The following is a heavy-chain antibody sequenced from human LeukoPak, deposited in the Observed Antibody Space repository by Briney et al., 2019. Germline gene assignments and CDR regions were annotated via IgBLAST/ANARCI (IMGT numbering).Heavy chain of an antibody. J-gene: IGHJ5*02. Sequence: ASVKVSCKASGYPFTTYGITWVRQAPGQGLEWMGWISTYNGDTNYAQKFQGRVTMTTDTSTSTAYIELRSLTSDDTAAYYCARDWWGYDVLTADNWFDPWGQGTLVTASS. V-gene: IGHV1-18*01. D-gene: IGHD3-9*01. CDR2: ISTYNGDT. CDR1: GYPFTTYG. CDR3: ARDWWGYDVLTADNWFDP.